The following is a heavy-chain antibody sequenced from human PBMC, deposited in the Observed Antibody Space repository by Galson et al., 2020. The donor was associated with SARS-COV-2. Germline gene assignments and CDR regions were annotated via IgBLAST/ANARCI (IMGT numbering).Heavy chain of an antibody. Sequence: GGSLRLSCAASGFTFSSYGMHWVRQAPGKGLEWVAVIWYDGSNKYYADSVKGRFTISRDNSKNTLYLQMNSLRAEDTAVYYCARDLAFSGAGTNYWGQGTLVTVSS. CDR2: IWYDGSNK. J-gene: IGHJ4*02. CDR1: GFTFSSYG. CDR3: ARDLAFSGAGTNY. V-gene: IGHV3-33*01. D-gene: IGHD6-13*01.